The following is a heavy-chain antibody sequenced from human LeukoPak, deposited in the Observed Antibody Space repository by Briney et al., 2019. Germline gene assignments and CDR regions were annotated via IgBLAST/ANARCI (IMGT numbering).Heavy chain of an antibody. V-gene: IGHV4-30-4*01. CDR3: ASSPIVNEKFDF. CDR1: GGSITSGDYY. CDR2: IYYSGST. J-gene: IGHJ4*02. D-gene: IGHD1-1*01. Sequence: PSETLSLTCNVSGGSITSGDYYYNWIRQTPGTGLEWIGYIYYSGSTYYKPSLRSRVTISVDTSKNQVSLNLRSEPAADTAVYYCASSPIVNEKFDFWGQGALVTVSA.